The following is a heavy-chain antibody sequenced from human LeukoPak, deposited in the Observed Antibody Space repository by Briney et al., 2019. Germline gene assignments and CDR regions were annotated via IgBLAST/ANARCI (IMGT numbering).Heavy chain of an antibody. CDR2: IGTAGDT. CDR1: GFTFSTYD. J-gene: IGHJ6*02. V-gene: IGHV3-13*04. CDR3: ARNNGDYYGMDV. D-gene: IGHD1/OR15-1a*01. Sequence: GGSLRLSCAASGFTFSTYDMHWVRQATGKGLEWVSAIGTAGDTYYPGSVKGRFTISRENAKNSLYLQMNSLRAEDTAVYYCARNNGDYYGMDVWGQGTTVTVSS.